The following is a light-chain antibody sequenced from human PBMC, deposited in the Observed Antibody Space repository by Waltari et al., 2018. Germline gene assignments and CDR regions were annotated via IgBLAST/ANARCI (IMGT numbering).Light chain of an antibody. CDR3: SSYTSSSTSLYV. V-gene: IGLV2-14*03. J-gene: IGLJ1*01. Sequence: QSALTQPASVSGSPGQSLTISCTGTSSDVGGYNYVSWYQHHPGKAPKVKIYDVSKRPSGVSNRVSGPKSGNTAYLAISGLQAQDEADYYCSSYTSSSTSLYVFGTGTKVTVL. CDR1: SSDVGGYNY. CDR2: DVS.